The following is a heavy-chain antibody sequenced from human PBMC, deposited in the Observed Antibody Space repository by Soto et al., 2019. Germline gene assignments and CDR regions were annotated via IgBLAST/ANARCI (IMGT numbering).Heavy chain of an antibody. CDR1: GFTFSSYA. V-gene: IGHV3-23*01. D-gene: IGHD3-10*01. CDR3: ASIRHYSSGTYSNFYCDY. J-gene: IGHJ4*02. Sequence: GGSLRLSCAASGFTFSSYAMSWVRQAPGKGLEWVSAISGSGGSTYYADSVKGRFTISRDNSKNTLYLQMNSLRAEDTAVYYCASIRHYSSGTYSNFYCDYWGQGTPVTVSS. CDR2: ISGSGGST.